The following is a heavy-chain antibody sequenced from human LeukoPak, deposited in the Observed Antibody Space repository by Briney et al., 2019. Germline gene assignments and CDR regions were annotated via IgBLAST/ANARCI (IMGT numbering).Heavy chain of an antibody. V-gene: IGHV4-59*08. J-gene: IGHJ4*02. CDR1: GGSISSYY. Sequence: TSETLSLTCTVSGGSISSYYWSWIRQPPGKGLEWIGYIYYSGSTNYNPSLKSRVTISVDTSKNQFSLKLSSVTAADTAVYYCASFPLVGATWPWVDYWGQGTLVTVSS. CDR2: IYYSGST. D-gene: IGHD1-26*01. CDR3: ASFPLVGATWPWVDY.